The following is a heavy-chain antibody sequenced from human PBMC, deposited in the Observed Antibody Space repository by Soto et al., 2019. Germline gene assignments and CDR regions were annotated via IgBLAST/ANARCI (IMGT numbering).Heavy chain of an antibody. Sequence: TSETLSLTCTVSGGPISPYCWSWIRQPAGKGLEWIGRIYSSGSTNYNPPLKSRSSMSLDTARNQISLKVKSVTAAATAVYDCVTEGCYFDSSGCGVYQYYGVDVWGRGTTVTVSS. D-gene: IGHD3-22*01. CDR3: VTEGCYFDSSGCGVYQYYGVDV. CDR2: IYSSGST. V-gene: IGHV4-4*07. CDR1: GGPISPYC. J-gene: IGHJ6*02.